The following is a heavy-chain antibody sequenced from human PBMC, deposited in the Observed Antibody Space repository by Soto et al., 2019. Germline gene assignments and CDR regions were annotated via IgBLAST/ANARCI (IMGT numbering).Heavy chain of an antibody. CDR3: ARHLAEYYYYYGMDV. J-gene: IGHJ6*02. CDR2: IWYDGSNK. D-gene: IGHD2-15*01. V-gene: IGHV3-33*01. CDR1: GFTFSSYG. Sequence: PGGSLRLSCAASGFTFSSYGMHWVRQAPGKGLEWVAVIWYDGSNKYYADSVKGRFTISRDNAKNSLYLQMNSLRAEDTAVYYCARHLAEYYYYYGMDVWGQGTTVTVSS.